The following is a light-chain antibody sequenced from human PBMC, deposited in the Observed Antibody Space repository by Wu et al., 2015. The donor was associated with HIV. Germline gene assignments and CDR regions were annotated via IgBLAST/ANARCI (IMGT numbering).Light chain of an antibody. J-gene: IGKJ5*01. V-gene: IGKV3D-20*02. CDR1: QSVSSSY. CDR3: QQSNNWPLT. Sequence: EIVLTQSPGTLSLSPGERATLSCRASQSVSSSYLAWYQQKPGQAPRLLIYGASSRATGIPARFSGSGSGADFTLTISSLEPEDFAVYYCQQSNNWPLTFGQGTRLEIK. CDR2: GAS.